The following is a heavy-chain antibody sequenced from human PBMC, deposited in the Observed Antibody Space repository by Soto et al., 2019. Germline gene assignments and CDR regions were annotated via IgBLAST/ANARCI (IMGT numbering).Heavy chain of an antibody. D-gene: IGHD3-16*01. CDR1: GYNFAGYW. CDR2: IYPSDSDT. V-gene: IGHV5-51*01. Sequence: GESLKISCKGSGYNFAGYWIAWVPQMPGKGLELMGIIYPSDSDTRYRPSFQGQVTISADKSISSAYLQWSSLRASDTAMYYCARGGVSTRTFDYWGQGTPVTVSS. J-gene: IGHJ4*02. CDR3: ARGGVSTRTFDY.